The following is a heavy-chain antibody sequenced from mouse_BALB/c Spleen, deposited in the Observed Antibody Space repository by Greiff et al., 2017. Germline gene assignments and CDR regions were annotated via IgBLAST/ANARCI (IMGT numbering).Heavy chain of an antibody. V-gene: IGHV1-55*01. CDR1: GYTFTSYW. Sequence: VQRVESGAELVKPGASVKMSCKASGYTFTSYWINWVKQRPGQGLEWIGDIYPGRGITNYNEKFKSKATLTLDTSSSTAYMQLSSLTSEDSAVYYCSRSRLSDWYFDVWGAGTTVTVSS. CDR3: SRSRLSDWYFDV. D-gene: IGHD3-2*02. CDR2: IYPGRGIT. J-gene: IGHJ1*01.